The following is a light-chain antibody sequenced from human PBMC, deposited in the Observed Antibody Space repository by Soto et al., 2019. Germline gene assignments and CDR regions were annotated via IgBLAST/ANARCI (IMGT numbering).Light chain of an antibody. CDR3: QQYYSTPWT. CDR1: QSVLY. V-gene: IGKV4-1*01. Sequence: DIVMTQSPDSLAVSLGERATINCKSSQSVLYLAWYQQKPGQPPKLLIYWASTRESGVPDRFSGSRSGTDFTLTISSLQAEDVAVYYCQQYYSTPWTFGQGTRVEIK. CDR2: WAS. J-gene: IGKJ1*01.